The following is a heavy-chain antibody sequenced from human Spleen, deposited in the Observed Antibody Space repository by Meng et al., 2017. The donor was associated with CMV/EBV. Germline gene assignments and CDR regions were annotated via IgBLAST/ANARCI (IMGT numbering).Heavy chain of an antibody. D-gene: IGHD2-21*01. CDR1: GGTFSSYA. Sequence: SVKVSCKASGGTFSSYAISWVRQAPGQGLEWMGGIIPILGIANYAQKFQGRVTITADKSTSTAYMELSSLRSEDTAMYYCARMYCGTSTCRPTNWFDPWGQGTLVTVSS. CDR3: ARMYCGTSTCRPTNWFDP. CDR2: IIPILGIA. J-gene: IGHJ5*02. V-gene: IGHV1-69*10.